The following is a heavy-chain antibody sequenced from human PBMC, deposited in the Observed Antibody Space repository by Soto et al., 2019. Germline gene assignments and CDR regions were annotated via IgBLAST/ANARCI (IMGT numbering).Heavy chain of an antibody. CDR3: TTVLLLWFGENTGNDAFDI. J-gene: IGHJ3*02. CDR2: IKSKTDGGTT. Sequence: EVQLVESGGGLVKPGGSLRLSCAASGFTFSNAWMNWVRQAPGKGLEWVGRIKSKTDGGTTDYAAPVKGRFTISRDDSKNTLYLQMNSLKTEDTAVYYCTTVLLLWFGENTGNDAFDIWGQGTMVTVSS. CDR1: GFTFSNAW. V-gene: IGHV3-15*07. D-gene: IGHD3-10*01.